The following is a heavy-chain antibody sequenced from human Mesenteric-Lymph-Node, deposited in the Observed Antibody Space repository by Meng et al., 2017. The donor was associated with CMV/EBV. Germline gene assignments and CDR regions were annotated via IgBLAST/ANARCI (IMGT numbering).Heavy chain of an antibody. J-gene: IGHJ4*02. CDR1: GYTFTGYY. V-gene: IGHV1-8*02. Sequence: ASVKVSCKASGYTFTGYYMHWVRQAPGQGLEWVGWMNPTSGNTGFAPKFQGRVTLTRNTSISTAYMELTSLRSEDTAVYYCTRWLGSYFEYWGQGTLVTVSS. D-gene: IGHD1-26*01. CDR3: TRWLGSYFEY. CDR2: MNPTSGNT.